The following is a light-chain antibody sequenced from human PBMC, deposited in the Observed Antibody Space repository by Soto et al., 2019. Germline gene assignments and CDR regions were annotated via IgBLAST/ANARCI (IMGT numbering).Light chain of an antibody. Sequence: QSVLTQPPSASGTPGQRVNFSCFGSSSNIGRNAVVWFQQLPGTAPKLLIYSNNQRPSGVPDRFSGSRSGTSASLAISGLQSEDEADYFCAAWDDSLNGLWVFGGGAKLTVL. CDR3: AAWDDSLNGLWV. CDR2: SNN. J-gene: IGLJ3*02. CDR1: SSNIGRNA. V-gene: IGLV1-44*01.